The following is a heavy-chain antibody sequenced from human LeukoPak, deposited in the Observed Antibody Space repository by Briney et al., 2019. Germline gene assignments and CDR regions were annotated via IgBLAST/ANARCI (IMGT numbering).Heavy chain of an antibody. D-gene: IGHD2-2*02. V-gene: IGHV3-23*01. CDR1: GFTFSSYG. Sequence: GGSLRLSCAASGFTFSSYGMSRVRQAPGKGLEWVSGISGGGGSTYYADSVKGRFTMSRDNSKNTLYLQMNSLRAEDTAVYYCAKVPAAIRYYFDYWGQGTLVTVSS. CDR2: ISGGGGST. J-gene: IGHJ4*02. CDR3: AKVPAAIRYYFDY.